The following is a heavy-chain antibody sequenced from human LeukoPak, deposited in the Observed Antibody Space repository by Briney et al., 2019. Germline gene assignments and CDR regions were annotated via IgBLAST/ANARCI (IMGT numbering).Heavy chain of an antibody. CDR2: ISAYNGNT. CDR3: ARGPITMVRGVPRGFDY. J-gene: IGHJ4*02. Sequence: ASVKVSCKASGYTFTSYGISWVRQAPGQGLEWMGWISAYNGNTNYAQKLQGRVTMTTDTSTSTAYMELRSLRSDDTAVYYCARGPITMVRGVPRGFDYWGQGTLVTVSS. D-gene: IGHD3-10*01. V-gene: IGHV1-18*01. CDR1: GYTFTSYG.